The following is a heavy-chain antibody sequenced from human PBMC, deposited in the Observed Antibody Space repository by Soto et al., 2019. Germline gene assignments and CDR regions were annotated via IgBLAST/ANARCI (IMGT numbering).Heavy chain of an antibody. CDR3: ARVANYSWFDP. J-gene: IGHJ5*02. D-gene: IGHD1-7*01. CDR1: GGSFSGYY. V-gene: IGHV4-34*01. Sequence: PSETLSLTGAVYGGSFSGYYWSWIRQPPGKGLEWIGEINHSGSTNYNPSLKSRVTISVDTSKNQFSLKLSSVTAADPALYYCARVANYSWFDPWGQGTLVTVSS. CDR2: INHSGST.